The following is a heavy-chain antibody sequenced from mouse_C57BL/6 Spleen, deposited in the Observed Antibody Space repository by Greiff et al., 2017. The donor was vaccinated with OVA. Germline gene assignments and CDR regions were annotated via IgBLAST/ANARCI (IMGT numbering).Heavy chain of an antibody. CDR3: AGWYGSILYYLDY. D-gene: IGHD1-1*01. CDR1: GYTFTSYW. Sequence: VKLQESGAELVKPGASVQLSCKASGYTFTSYWMHWVKQRPGRGLEWIGRIDPNSGGTKYNEKFKSKATLTVDKPSSTAYKQLSSLTSEDAAVYYCAGWYGSILYYLDYWGQGTTLTVSS. J-gene: IGHJ2*01. CDR2: IDPNSGGT. V-gene: IGHV1-72*01.